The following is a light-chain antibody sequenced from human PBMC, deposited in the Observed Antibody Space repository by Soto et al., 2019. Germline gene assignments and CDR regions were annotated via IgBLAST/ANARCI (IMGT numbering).Light chain of an antibody. CDR2: DNN. CDR3: GTWDSSLSAVV. Sequence: QSVLTQPPSVSAAPGQKVTTSCSGSSSNIGNNYVSWYQHVPGTAPKLLIYDNNERPSGIPDRFSGSKSGTSATLGITGLQTGDEADYHCGTWDSSLSAVVFGGGTKVTVL. J-gene: IGLJ3*02. CDR1: SSNIGNNY. V-gene: IGLV1-51*01.